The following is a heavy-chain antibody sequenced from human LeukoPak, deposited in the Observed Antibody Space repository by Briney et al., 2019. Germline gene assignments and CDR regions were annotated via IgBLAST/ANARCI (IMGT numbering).Heavy chain of an antibody. CDR2: IYTSGTT. D-gene: IGHD3-22*01. Sequence: SETLSLTCTVSGGSISSYYWRWIRQPAGKGLEWIGRIYTSGTTNYNPSLKSRVTMSVDTSKNQFSLKLSSVTAADTAVYYCARGVGSGYPYYFEYWGQGTLVTVSS. CDR1: GGSISSYY. V-gene: IGHV4-4*07. CDR3: ARGVGSGYPYYFEY. J-gene: IGHJ4*02.